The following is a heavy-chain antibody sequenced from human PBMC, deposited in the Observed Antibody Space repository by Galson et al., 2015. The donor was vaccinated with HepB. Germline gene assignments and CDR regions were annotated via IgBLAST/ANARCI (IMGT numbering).Heavy chain of an antibody. CDR3: TRTAVAGVDY. J-gene: IGHJ4*02. CDR1: GFTFSGSA. Sequence: SLRLSCAASGFTFSGSAMHWVRQASGKGLEWVGRIRSKANSYATAYAASVKGRFTISRDDSKNTAYLQMNSLKTEDTAVYYCTRTAVAGVDYWGQGTLVTVSS. V-gene: IGHV3-73*01. CDR2: IRSKANSYAT. D-gene: IGHD6-19*01.